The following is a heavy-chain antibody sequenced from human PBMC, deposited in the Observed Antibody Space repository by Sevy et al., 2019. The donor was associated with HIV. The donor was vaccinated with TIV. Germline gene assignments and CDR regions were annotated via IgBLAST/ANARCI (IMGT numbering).Heavy chain of an antibody. D-gene: IGHD3-22*01. V-gene: IGHV3-23*01. J-gene: IGHJ3*02. Sequence: GGSLRLSCAASGFTFTDYAMNWVRQAPGKGLEWVSCISGSGGSTFYADSVKGRFTISRANSKNTLYLQMNSLRAEDTAVYYCAKDYYAGSGYYPQGAFDIWGQGTMVTVSS. CDR3: AKDYYAGSGYYPQGAFDI. CDR1: GFTFTDYA. CDR2: ISGSGGST.